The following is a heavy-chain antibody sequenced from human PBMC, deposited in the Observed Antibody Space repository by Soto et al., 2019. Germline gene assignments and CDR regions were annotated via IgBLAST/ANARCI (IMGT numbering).Heavy chain of an antibody. Sequence: QVQLVQSGAEVKKPGSSVKVSCKASGGTFSSYTISWVRQAPGQGLEWMGRIIPILGIANYAQKFQGRVTITADKSTSTAYMELSSLRSEDTAVYYCARVGSSGGSCYLDYWGQGTLVTVSS. J-gene: IGHJ4*02. D-gene: IGHD2-15*01. V-gene: IGHV1-69*02. CDR2: IIPILGIA. CDR1: GGTFSSYT. CDR3: ARVGSSGGSCYLDY.